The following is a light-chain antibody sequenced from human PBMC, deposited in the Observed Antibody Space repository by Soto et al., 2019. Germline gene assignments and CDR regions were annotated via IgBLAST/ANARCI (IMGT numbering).Light chain of an antibody. J-gene: IGLJ2*01. CDR1: SSNIGAGYD. CDR2: GNS. CDR3: QSYDSSLSGPV. V-gene: IGLV1-40*01. Sequence: QSVLTQPPSVSGAPGQRVTISCTGSSSNIGAGYDVHWYQQVPGTAPNLLIYGNSNRPSGVPDRVSSSRSGTSASLAITGLQAEDEAVYYCQSYDSSLSGPVFGGGTKVTVL.